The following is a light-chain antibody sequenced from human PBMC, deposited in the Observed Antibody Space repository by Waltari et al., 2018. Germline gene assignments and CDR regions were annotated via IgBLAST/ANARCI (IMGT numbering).Light chain of an antibody. CDR2: GAS. CDR1: QSVSSSY. J-gene: IGKJ2*01. V-gene: IGKV3-20*01. Sequence: PGTLSLSPGERATLSCRASQSVSSSYLAWYQQKPGQAPRLLIYGASSRATGIPDRFSGSVSGTDFTLTISRLEPEDFAVYYCQQYGSSPRYTFGQGTKLEIK. CDR3: QQYGSSPRYT.